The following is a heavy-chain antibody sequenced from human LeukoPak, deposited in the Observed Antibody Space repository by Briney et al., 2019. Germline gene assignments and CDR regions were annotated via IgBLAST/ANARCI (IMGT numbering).Heavy chain of an antibody. J-gene: IGHJ4*02. CDR1: GFTFSRYN. CDR2: ISYDGSNK. CDR3: ARGPKQQRALNVDY. Sequence: GGSLRLSCAGSGFTFSRYNLNWFRQAPGKGLEWVAVISYDGSNKYYADSVKGRFTISRDNSKNTLYLQMNGLRAEDTAVYYCARGPKQQRALNVDYWGQGTLVTVSS. V-gene: IGHV3-30*04. D-gene: IGHD6-13*01.